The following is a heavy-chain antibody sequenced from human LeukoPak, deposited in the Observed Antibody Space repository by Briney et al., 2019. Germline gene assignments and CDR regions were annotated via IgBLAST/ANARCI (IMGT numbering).Heavy chain of an antibody. J-gene: IGHJ4*02. V-gene: IGHV3-11*01. CDR1: GFSFNNYA. Sequence: PGGSLRLSCAASGFSFNNYAMYWVRQAPGKGLEWVSYISSSGGTIHYADSVKGRFTISRDNAKNSLYLQMNSLRAEDTAVYYCWGSTSSNFDYWGQGTLVTVSS. CDR2: ISSSGGTI. D-gene: IGHD2-2*01. CDR3: WGSTSSNFDY.